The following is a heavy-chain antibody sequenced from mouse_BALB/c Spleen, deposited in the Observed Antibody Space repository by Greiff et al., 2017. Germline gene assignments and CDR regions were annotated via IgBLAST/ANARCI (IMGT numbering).Heavy chain of an antibody. V-gene: IGHV2-6-7*01. D-gene: IGHD4-1*01. CDR1: GFSLTSYG. J-gene: IGHJ4*01. CDR2: IWGDGST. CDR3: AREGELGRMDY. Sequence: QVQLKESGPGLVAPSQSLSITCTVSGFSLTSYGVNWVRQPPGKGLEWLGMIWGDGSTDYNSALKSRLSISKDNSKSQVFLKMNSLQTDDTARYYCAREGELGRMDYWGQGTSVTVSS.